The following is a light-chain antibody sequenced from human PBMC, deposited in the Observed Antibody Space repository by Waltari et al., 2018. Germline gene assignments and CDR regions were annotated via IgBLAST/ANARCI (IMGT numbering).Light chain of an antibody. V-gene: IGLV2-14*03. CDR2: DVS. Sequence: QSALTQPASVSGSPGQSITISCTGTSSDIGNYNYVSWYKQHPGKAPKLMIYDVSKRPSGVSNRFSGSKSGNTASLTISCLQAEDEADYYCSSYTSSTTALFGTGTRVTVL. CDR1: SSDIGNYNY. J-gene: IGLJ1*01. CDR3: SSYTSSTTAL.